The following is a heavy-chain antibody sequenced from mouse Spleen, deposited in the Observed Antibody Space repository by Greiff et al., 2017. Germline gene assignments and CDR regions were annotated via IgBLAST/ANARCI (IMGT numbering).Heavy chain of an antibody. CDR1: GYTFTSYW. D-gene: IGHD1-2*01. CDR3: ARNSLLRLHAMDY. J-gene: IGHJ4*01. Sequence: VKLVESGAELARPGASVTLSCKASGYTFTSYWMQWVKQRPGQGLEWIGAIYPGDGDTRYTQKFKGKATLTADKSSSTAYMQLSSLASEDSAVYYCARNSLLRLHAMDYWGQGTSVTVSS. V-gene: IGHV1-87*01. CDR2: IYPGDGDT.